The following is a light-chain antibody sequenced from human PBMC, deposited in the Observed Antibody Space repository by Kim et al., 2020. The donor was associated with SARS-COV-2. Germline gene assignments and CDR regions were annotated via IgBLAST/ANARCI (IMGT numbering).Light chain of an antibody. CDR3: QQYNSWYT. V-gene: IGKV3-15*01. CDR2: GAS. Sequence: LSVSTGERATLSCMASQSVSNNLAWYQQKLGQAPRLLVYGASTRATGIPARFSGSGFGTDFTLTISSLQSEDFVVYYCQQYNSWYTFGQGTKLEI. J-gene: IGKJ2*01. CDR1: QSVSNN.